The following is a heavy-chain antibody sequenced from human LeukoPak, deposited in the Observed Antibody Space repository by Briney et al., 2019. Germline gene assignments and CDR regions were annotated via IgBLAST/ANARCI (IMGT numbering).Heavy chain of an antibody. D-gene: IGHD2-21*02. CDR2: IYSSGTT. CDR1: GGSITSYY. V-gene: IGHV4-59*08. CDR3: ARHEPVTAIQTASFDY. Sequence: PSETLSLTCIVSGGSITSYYWNWIRQSPGKGLEWIGYIYSSGTTNYNPSLKSRVTISVDTSKNQFSLKLSSVTAADTAVYYCARHEPVTAIQTASFDYWGQGTLVTVSS. J-gene: IGHJ4*02.